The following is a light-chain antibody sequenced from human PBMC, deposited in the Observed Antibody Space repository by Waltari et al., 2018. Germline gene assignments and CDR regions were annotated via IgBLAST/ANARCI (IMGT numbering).Light chain of an antibody. V-gene: IGKV3-11*01. CDR2: DAS. CDR3: QQCNNSPPT. CDR1: QSVSSQ. J-gene: IGKJ1*01. Sequence: EIVLTQSPATLSLSPGEGATLSCRASQSVSSQLVWYQQKRGQAPRLLIYDASNRATCIPARFICSGSGTDFTLTISSLEPEDFAVYYCQQCNNSPPTFGQGTKVEIK.